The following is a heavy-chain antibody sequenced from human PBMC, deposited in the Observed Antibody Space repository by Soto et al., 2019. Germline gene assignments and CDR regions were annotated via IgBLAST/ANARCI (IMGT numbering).Heavy chain of an antibody. V-gene: IGHV3-23*01. CDR3: ARANDGSRLRYYFDY. J-gene: IGHJ4*02. D-gene: IGHD5-12*01. CDR2: ISDAGGDT. CDR1: GFTIRSYA. Sequence: PGGSLRLSCGASGFTIRSYAMTWVRQATGKGLEWVSGISDAGGDTYYADSVKGRYTISRDNSKNTLYLQMNSLRVEDTAVYYCARANDGSRLRYYFDYWGQGTLVTVSS.